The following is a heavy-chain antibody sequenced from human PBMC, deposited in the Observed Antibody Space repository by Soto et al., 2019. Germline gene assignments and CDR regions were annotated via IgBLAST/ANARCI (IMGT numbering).Heavy chain of an antibody. V-gene: IGHV5-10-1*01. D-gene: IGHD3-22*01. CDR2: IDPSDSQT. CDR3: ARQIYDSDTGPNFQYYYDS. Sequence: PGESLKISCKGSGYSFAGYWITWVRQKPGKGLEWMGRIDPSDSQTYYSPSFRGHVTISVTKSITTVFLQWCSLRASDTAMYYCARQIYDSDTGPNFQYYYDSWGQGTTVTVSS. CDR1: GYSFAGYW. J-gene: IGHJ4*02.